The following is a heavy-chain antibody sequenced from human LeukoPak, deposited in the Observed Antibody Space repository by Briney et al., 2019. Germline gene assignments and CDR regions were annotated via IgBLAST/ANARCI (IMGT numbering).Heavy chain of an antibody. J-gene: IGHJ4*02. CDR1: GFTFSSYG. CDR3: TRIPSSTSSWYYFDY. CDR2: IWYDGSNK. D-gene: IGHD6-13*01. V-gene: IGHV3-33*01. Sequence: PGRSLRLSCAVSGFTFSSYGMHWVRQAPGKGLEWVAVIWYDGSNKYYADSVKGRFTISRDNSKNTLYLQMNSLRAEDTAVYYCTRIPSSTSSWYYFDYWGQGTLVIVPS.